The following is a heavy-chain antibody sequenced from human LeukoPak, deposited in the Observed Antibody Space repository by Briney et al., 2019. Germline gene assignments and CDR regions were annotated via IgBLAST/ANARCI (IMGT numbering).Heavy chain of an antibody. CDR3: ARGRITGTTRFDP. J-gene: IGHJ5*02. V-gene: IGHV4-59*12. CDR1: GGSITGYY. Sequence: SETLSLTCTVSGGSITGYYWSWIRQPPGKGLEWIGYIYHSGSTYYNPSLKSRVTISVDRSKNQFSLKLSSVTAADTAVYYCARGRITGTTRFDPWGQGTLVTVSS. CDR2: IYHSGST. D-gene: IGHD1-7*01.